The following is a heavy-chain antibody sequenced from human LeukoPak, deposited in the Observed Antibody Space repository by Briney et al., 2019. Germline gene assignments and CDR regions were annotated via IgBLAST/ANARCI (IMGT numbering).Heavy chain of an antibody. CDR3: ARDVSHRLFYDSSGYYILFDY. V-gene: IGHV1-18*01. Sequence: ASVKVPCKASGYMFSSYGISWVRQAPGQGREWMGWISANNGNANYAQKLQGRVTMTRDTSTSTAYMELRSLRSDDTAVYYCARDVSHRLFYDSSGYYILFDYWGQGTLVTVSS. J-gene: IGHJ4*02. CDR1: GYMFSSYG. D-gene: IGHD3-22*01. CDR2: ISANNGNA.